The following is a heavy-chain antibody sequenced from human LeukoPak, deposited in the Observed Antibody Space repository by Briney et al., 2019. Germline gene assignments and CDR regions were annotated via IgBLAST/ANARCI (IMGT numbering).Heavy chain of an antibody. CDR2: IYYSGST. V-gene: IGHV4-59*01. J-gene: IGHJ4*02. CDR3: AKSVADRYGGNSLFDY. D-gene: IGHD4-23*01. CDR1: GGSISSYY. Sequence: PSETLSLTCTVSGGSISSYYWSWIRQPPGKGLEWIGYIYYSGSTNYNPSLKCRVTISVDTSKNQFSLKLSSVTAADTAVYYCAKSVADRYGGNSLFDYWGQGTLVTVSS.